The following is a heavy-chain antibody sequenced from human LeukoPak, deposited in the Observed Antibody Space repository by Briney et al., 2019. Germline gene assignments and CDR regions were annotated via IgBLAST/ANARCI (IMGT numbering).Heavy chain of an antibody. J-gene: IGHJ4*02. CDR2: INASGRT. CDR3: AREYGDFDY. Sequence: PSETLSLTCTGSAGSINNYYWSWIRQPAGKGLEWIGRINASGRTNYNSALKSRVTMSVDTSKNQFSLKVKSVTAADTAVYYCAREYGDFDYWGQGTLVTVSS. V-gene: IGHV4-4*07. D-gene: IGHD4-17*01. CDR1: AGSINNYY.